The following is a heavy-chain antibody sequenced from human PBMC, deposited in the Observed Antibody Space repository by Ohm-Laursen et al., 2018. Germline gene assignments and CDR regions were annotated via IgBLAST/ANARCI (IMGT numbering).Heavy chain of an antibody. V-gene: IGHV1-46*01. D-gene: IGHD3-16*01. CDR2: INPSGGST. Sequence: SSVKVSCKASGYTFTSYYMHWVRQAPGQGLEWMGIINPSGGSTSYAQKFQGRVTMTRDTSTSTVYMELSGLRAEDTAVYYCARFGVNHGMDVWGQGTTVTVSS. CDR1: GYTFTSYY. J-gene: IGHJ6*02. CDR3: ARFGVNHGMDV.